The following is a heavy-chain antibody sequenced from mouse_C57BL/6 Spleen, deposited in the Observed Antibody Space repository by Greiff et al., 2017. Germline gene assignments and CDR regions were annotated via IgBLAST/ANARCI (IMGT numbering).Heavy chain of an antibody. Sequence: EVKLVESGEGLVKPGGSLKLSCAASGFTFSSYAMSWVRQTPEKRLEWVAYISSGGDYIYYADTVKGRFTISRDNARNTLYLQMSRLKSEDTTSYYCTRDVEYDGNYAMDYWGQGTSVTVSS. J-gene: IGHJ4*01. CDR2: ISSGGDYI. V-gene: IGHV5-9-1*02. CDR1: GFTFSSYA. CDR3: TRDVEYDGNYAMDY. D-gene: IGHD1-1*01.